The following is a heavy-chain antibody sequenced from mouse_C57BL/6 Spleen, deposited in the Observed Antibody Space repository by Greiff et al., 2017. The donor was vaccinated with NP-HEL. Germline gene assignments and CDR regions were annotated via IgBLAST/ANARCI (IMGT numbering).Heavy chain of an antibody. D-gene: IGHD1-1*01. J-gene: IGHJ2*01. CDR1: GYTFTSYW. V-gene: IGHV1-52*01. CDR3: ARTLSTVVEGDFDY. Sequence: QVQLQQPGAELVRPGSSVKLSCKASGYTFTSYWMHWVKQRPIQGLEWIGNIDPSDSETHYNQKFKDKATLTVDKSSSTAYMQLSSLTSEDSAVYYCARTLSTVVEGDFDYWGQGTTLTVSS. CDR2: IDPSDSET.